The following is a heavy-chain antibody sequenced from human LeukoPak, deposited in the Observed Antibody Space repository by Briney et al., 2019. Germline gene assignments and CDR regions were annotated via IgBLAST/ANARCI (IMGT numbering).Heavy chain of an antibody. CDR3: ARGQYYYGSGSPSGMDV. CDR1: GYTFTGYY. Sequence: ASVKVSCKASGYTFTGYYMHWVRQAPGQGLEWMGWINPNSGGTNYAQKFQGWVTMTRDTSISTAYMELSRLRSDDTAVYYCARGQYYYGSGSPSGMDVWGQGTTVTVSS. D-gene: IGHD3-10*01. J-gene: IGHJ6*02. CDR2: INPNSGGT. V-gene: IGHV1-2*04.